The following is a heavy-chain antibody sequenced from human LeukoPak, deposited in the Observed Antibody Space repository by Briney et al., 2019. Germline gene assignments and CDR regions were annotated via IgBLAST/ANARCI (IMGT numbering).Heavy chain of an antibody. Sequence: SVKVSCKASGGTFSSYAISWVRQAPGQGLEWMGGIIPIFGTANYAQKFQGRVTITADESTSTAYMELSSLRSEDTAVYYCARDKNGIYCGGVCSWFDPWGQGTLVTVSS. D-gene: IGHD2-21*02. CDR2: IIPIFGTA. V-gene: IGHV1-69*13. J-gene: IGHJ5*02. CDR3: ARDKNGIYCGGVCSWFDP. CDR1: GGTFSSYA.